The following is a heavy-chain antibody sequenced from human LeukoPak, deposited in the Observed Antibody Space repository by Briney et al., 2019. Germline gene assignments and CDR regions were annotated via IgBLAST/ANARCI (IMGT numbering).Heavy chain of an antibody. CDR2: INPNSGGT. CDR1: GHTFTGYY. Sequence: GASVKVSCKASGHTFTGYYMHWVRQAPGQGLEWMGWINPNSGGTNYAQKFQGRVNMTRDTSISPAYMELSRLRSDDTAVYYCARDVRNYYDSSGYSDYWGQGPLVTVFS. D-gene: IGHD3-22*01. V-gene: IGHV1-2*02. CDR3: ARDVRNYYDSSGYSDY. J-gene: IGHJ4*02.